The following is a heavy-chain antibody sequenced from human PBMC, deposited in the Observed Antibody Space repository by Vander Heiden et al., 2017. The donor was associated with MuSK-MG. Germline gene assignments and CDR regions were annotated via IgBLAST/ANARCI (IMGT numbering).Heavy chain of an antibody. CDR1: GGSISSSNG. CDR3: ARDLGNYGSGSYYNGMDY. J-gene: IGHJ4*02. CDR2: IYHSGST. V-gene: IGHV4-4*02. D-gene: IGHD3-10*01. Sequence: QVQLQESGPGLVKPSGTLSLTCAVSGGSISSSNGWSWVRQPPGKGLEWIGEIYHSGSTNYNPSLKSRVTISVDKSKNQFSLKLSSVTAADTAVYYCARDLGNYGSGSYYNGMDYWGQGTLVTVSS.